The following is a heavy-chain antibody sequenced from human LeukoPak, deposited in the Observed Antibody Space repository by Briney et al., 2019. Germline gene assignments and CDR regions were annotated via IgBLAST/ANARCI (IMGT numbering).Heavy chain of an antibody. Sequence: SETLSLTCAVYGGSFSGYYWSWIRQPPGKGLEWIGEINHSGSTNYNPSLKSRATLSVDTSTNQFSLKLTSVTAADTAVYFCTRSGLTGMRKYPRADYYYYGMDVWGQGTAVTVSS. CDR1: GGSFSGYY. V-gene: IGHV4-34*01. CDR3: TRSGLTGMRKYPRADYYYYGMDV. J-gene: IGHJ6*02. D-gene: IGHD6-13*01. CDR2: INHSGST.